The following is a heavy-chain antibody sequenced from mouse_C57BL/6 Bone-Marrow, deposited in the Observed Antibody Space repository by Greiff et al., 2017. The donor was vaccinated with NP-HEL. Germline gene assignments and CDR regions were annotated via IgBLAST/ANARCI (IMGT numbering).Heavy chain of an antibody. Sequence: QVQQSGPELVKPGASVKISCKASGYAFSSSWMNWVKQRPGKGLEWIGRIYPGDGDTNYNGKFKGKATLTADKSSSTAYMQLSSLTSEDSAVYFCAKGYYYGSYAMDYWGQGTSVTVSS. D-gene: IGHD1-1*01. CDR1: GYAFSSSW. CDR2: IYPGDGDT. CDR3: AKGYYYGSYAMDY. J-gene: IGHJ4*01. V-gene: IGHV1-82*01.